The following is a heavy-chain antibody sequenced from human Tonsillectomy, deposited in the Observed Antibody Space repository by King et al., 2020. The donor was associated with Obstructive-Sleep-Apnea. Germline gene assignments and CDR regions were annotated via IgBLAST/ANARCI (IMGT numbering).Heavy chain of an antibody. J-gene: IGHJ3*02. V-gene: IGHV3-11*01. D-gene: IGHD3-10*01. CDR1: GFNFSDYY. CDR3: AKELRTGSGAAFDI. Sequence: VQLVESGGGLVEPGGSLRLSCAASGFNFSDYYLTWIRQAQGRGLEWISHISESGNSIFYVVSVRGRFTISRVNAKNSLHLQRNSLRVEDTAVYYCAKELRTGSGAAFDIWGQGTLVTVAS. CDR2: ISESGNSI.